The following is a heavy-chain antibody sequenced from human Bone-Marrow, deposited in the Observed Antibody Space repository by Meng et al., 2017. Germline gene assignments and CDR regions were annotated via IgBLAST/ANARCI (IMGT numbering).Heavy chain of an antibody. V-gene: IGHV4-4*07. D-gene: IGHD1-14*01. J-gene: IGHJ4*02. CDR3: ARSRTKVPPDY. Sequence: LRLSCTVSGGSISSYYWSWIRQPAGKGLEWIGRIYTSGSTNYNPSLKSRVTMSVDTSKNQFSLKLSSVTAADTAVYYCARSRTKVPPDYWGQGTLVTVSS. CDR2: IYTSGST. CDR1: GGSISSYY.